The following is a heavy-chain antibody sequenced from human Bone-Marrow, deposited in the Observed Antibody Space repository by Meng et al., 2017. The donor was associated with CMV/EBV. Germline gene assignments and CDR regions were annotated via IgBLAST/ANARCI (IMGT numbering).Heavy chain of an antibody. Sequence: GGSLRLSCAASGFTFDDYAMHWVRQAPGKGLEWVSGISWNSGSIGYADSVKGRFTISRDNAKNSLYLQMNSLRAEDTALYHCARDATGSGYYYYGMDVWGQGTTVTFSS. D-gene: IGHD3-10*01. CDR3: ARDATGSGYYYYGMDV. CDR2: ISWNSGSI. CDR1: GFTFDDYA. J-gene: IGHJ6*02. V-gene: IGHV3-9*01.